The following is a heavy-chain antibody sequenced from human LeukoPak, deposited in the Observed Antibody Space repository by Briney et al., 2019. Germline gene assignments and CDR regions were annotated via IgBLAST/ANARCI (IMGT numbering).Heavy chain of an antibody. D-gene: IGHD2-21*02. CDR3: ARHSGGDGGFDY. J-gene: IGHJ4*02. V-gene: IGHV4-59*08. Sequence: PSETLSLTCTVPGGSISSYYWNWIRQPPGKGLEWSGYFYYTGSTNYNPSLKSRVTISVDTSKNHFSLKLSSVTAADTAVYYCARHSGGDGGFDYWGPGTLVTVSS. CDR1: GGSISSYY. CDR2: FYYTGST.